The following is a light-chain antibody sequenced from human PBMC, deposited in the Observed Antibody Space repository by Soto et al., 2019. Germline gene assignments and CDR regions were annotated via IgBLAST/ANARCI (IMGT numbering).Light chain of an antibody. CDR1: HTISTN. CDR3: QHYGTSMWT. V-gene: IGKV3-20*01. Sequence: EIVMTQSPATLSLSPGGRASLPCRASHTISTNLAWYQQKPGQAPRLLIYDTSSRATDIPDRFSGSGSGTDFTLTISRLEPEDFTVYYCQHYGTSMWTFGQGTKVDIK. J-gene: IGKJ1*01. CDR2: DTS.